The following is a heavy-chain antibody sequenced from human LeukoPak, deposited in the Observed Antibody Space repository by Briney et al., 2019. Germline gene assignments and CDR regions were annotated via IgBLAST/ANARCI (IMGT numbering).Heavy chain of an antibody. D-gene: IGHD3-22*01. CDR3: ARGHYYDSSGYFF. Sequence: PSETLSLTCAVYGGSFSGYYWSWIRQPLGKGLEWIGEINHSGSTNYNPSLKSRVTISVDTSKNQFSLKLSSVTAADTAVYYCARGHYYDSSGYFFWGQGTLVTVSS. CDR2: INHSGST. V-gene: IGHV4-34*01. CDR1: GGSFSGYY. J-gene: IGHJ4*02.